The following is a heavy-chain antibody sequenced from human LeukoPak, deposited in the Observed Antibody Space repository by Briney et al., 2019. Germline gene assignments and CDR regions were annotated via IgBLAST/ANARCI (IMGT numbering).Heavy chain of an antibody. Sequence: SETLSLTCTVSGGSISSYYWSWIRQPPGKGLEWIGYIYYSGSTNYNPSLKSRVTISVDTSKNQFSLKLSSVTAADTAVYYCARGSGRSDFDYWGQGTLVTVSS. V-gene: IGHV4-59*01. CDR2: IYYSGST. CDR3: ARGSGRSDFDY. CDR1: GGSISSYY. J-gene: IGHJ4*02. D-gene: IGHD3-10*01.